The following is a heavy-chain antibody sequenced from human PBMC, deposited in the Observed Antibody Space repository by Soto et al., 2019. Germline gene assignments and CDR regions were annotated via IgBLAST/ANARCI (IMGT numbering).Heavy chain of an antibody. D-gene: IGHD2-21*02. V-gene: IGHV3-15*07. J-gene: IGHJ5*02. CDR3: TTGDHRSHCGGDCYLLSNWFDP. Sequence: GGSLRLSCAASGFTFSNAWMNWVRQAPGKGLEWVGRIKSKTDGGTTDYAAPVKGRFTISRDDSKNTLYLQMNSLKTEDTAVYYCTTGDHRSHCGGDCYLLSNWFDPWGQGTLVTVSS. CDR2: IKSKTDGGTT. CDR1: GFTFSNAW.